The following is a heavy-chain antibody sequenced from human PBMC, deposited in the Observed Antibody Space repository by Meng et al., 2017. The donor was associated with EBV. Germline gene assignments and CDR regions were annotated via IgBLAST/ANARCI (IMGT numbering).Heavy chain of an antibody. CDR1: GFTFSNYG. J-gene: IGHJ4*02. CDR3: ARPTQPYSRAPLDY. D-gene: IGHD6-13*01. V-gene: IGHV3-33*01. Sequence: VRLSESGGGVGQPGRSLGVSCAASGFTFSNYGMHWVRQVPGKGLEWVAAIWHDGTNEYYAASVKGRFTISRDNSKNTVYLQMNSLRAEDTAVYFCARPTQPYSRAPLDYWGQGTLVTVSS. CDR2: IWHDGTNE.